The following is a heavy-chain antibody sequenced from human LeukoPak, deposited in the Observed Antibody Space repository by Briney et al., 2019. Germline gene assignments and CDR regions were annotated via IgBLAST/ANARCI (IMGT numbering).Heavy chain of an antibody. J-gene: IGHJ4*02. V-gene: IGHV3-15*04. CDR3: TTVRAYYYGSGSYYDY. Sequence: GGSLRLSCAASGFTFSNAWMSWVRQAPGKGLEWVGRIESKTDGGTTDYAAPVKGRFTISRDDSKNTLYLQMNSLKTEDTAVYYCTTVRAYYYGSGSYYDYWGQGTLVTVSS. CDR1: GFTFSNAW. D-gene: IGHD3-10*01. CDR2: IESKTDGGTT.